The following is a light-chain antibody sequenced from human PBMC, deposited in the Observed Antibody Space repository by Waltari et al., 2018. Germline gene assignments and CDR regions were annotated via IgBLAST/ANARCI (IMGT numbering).Light chain of an antibody. J-gene: IGKJ2*01. CDR2: DGS. V-gene: IGKV3-20*01. CDR1: QTVSSHY. CDR3: QHYGRSPPFT. Sequence: EIVLTQSPGTLSLSPGERATLSCRASQTVSSHYLAWYQQKPGQAPRLLIYDGSSGATGISDRFRGSGSGTDFALTINRLEPEDFAVYYCQHYGRSPPFTFGQGTKLEIK.